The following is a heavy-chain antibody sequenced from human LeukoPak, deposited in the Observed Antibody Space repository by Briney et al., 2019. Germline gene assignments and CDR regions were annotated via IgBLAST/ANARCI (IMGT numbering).Heavy chain of an antibody. V-gene: IGHV3-21*01. CDR1: GFTFSSYS. J-gene: IGHJ6*03. Sequence: GGSLRLSCAASGFTFSSYSMNWVRQAPGKRLEWVSSISSSSSYIYYADSVKARFTISRDNAKNSLYLQMNSLRAEDTAVYYCARVVEGVYYYYYMGVWGKGTTVTVSS. CDR3: ARVVEGVYYYYYMGV. D-gene: IGHD2-15*01. CDR2: ISSSSSYI.